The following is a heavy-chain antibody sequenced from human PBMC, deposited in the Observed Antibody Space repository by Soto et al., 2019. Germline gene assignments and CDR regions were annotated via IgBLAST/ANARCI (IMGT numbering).Heavy chain of an antibody. CDR3: ARSPGYSSGWYGGSGYYYYYMDV. V-gene: IGHV1-8*01. CDR1: GYTFTSYD. D-gene: IGHD6-19*01. CDR2: MNPNSGNT. J-gene: IGHJ6*03. Sequence: ASVKVSCKASGYTFTSYDINWVRQAPGQGLEWMGWMNPNSGNTGYAQKFQGRVTMTRNTSISTAYMELSSLRSEDTAVYYCARSPGYSSGWYGGSGYYYYYMDVWGKGTTVTVSS.